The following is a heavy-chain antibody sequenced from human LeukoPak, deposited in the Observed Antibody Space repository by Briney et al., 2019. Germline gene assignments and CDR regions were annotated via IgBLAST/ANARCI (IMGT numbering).Heavy chain of an antibody. J-gene: IGHJ4*02. CDR2: SRNKANSYTT. CDR3: IRVNNGYAKDFDY. Sequence: GGSLRLSCAASGFTFSDYYMTWIRQAPGKGLEWVGRSRNKANSYTTEYAASVRGRFTISRDDSKNSLYLQMNSLKIEDTAVYYCIRVNNGYAKDFDYWGQGTLVTVSS. CDR1: GFTFSDYY. D-gene: IGHD2-8*01. V-gene: IGHV3-72*01.